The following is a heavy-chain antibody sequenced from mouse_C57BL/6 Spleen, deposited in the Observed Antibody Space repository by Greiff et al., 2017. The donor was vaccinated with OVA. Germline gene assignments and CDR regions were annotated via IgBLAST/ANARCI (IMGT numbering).Heavy chain of an antibody. CDR1: GYTFTSYW. J-gene: IGHJ3*01. V-gene: IGHV1-64*01. CDR3: ARDGTDGTAWFAY. CDR2: IHPNSGST. D-gene: IGHD2-1*01. Sequence: QVQLQQPGAELVKPGASVKLSCKASGYTFTSYWMHWVKQRPGQGLEWIGMIHPNSGSTNYNEKFKSKATLTVDKSSSTAYMQLSSLTSEDSAVYYCARDGTDGTAWFAYWGQGTLVTVSA.